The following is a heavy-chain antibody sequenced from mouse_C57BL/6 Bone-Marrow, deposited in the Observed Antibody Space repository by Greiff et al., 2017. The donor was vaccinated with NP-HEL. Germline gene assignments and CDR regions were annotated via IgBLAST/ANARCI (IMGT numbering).Heavy chain of an antibody. CDR3: ARENGYYDY. Sequence: VQLKESGPVLVKPGASVKMSCKASGYTFTDYYMNWVKQSHGKSLEWIGVINPYNGGTSYNQKFKGKATLTVDKSSSTAYMELNSLTSEDSAVYYCARENGYYDYWGQGTTLTVSS. CDR2: INPYNGGT. V-gene: IGHV1-19*01. CDR1: GYTFTDYY. D-gene: IGHD2-3*01. J-gene: IGHJ2*01.